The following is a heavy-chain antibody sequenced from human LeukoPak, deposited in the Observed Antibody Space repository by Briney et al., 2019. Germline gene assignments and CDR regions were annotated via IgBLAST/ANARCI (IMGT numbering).Heavy chain of an antibody. CDR2: IYYSGST. D-gene: IGHD6-13*01. CDR1: GGSISSYY. J-gene: IGHJ4*02. CDR3: AGDGYSSSWYYFDY. V-gene: IGHV4-59*01. Sequence: SETLSLTCTVSGGSISSYYWSWIRQPPGKGLEWIGYIYYSGSTNYNSSLKSRVTISVDTSKNQFSLKLSSVTAADTAVYYCAGDGYSSSWYYFDYWGQGTLVTVSS.